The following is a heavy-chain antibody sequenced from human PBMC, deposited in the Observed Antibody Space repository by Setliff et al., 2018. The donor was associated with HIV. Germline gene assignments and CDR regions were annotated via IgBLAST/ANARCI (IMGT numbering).Heavy chain of an antibody. V-gene: IGHV4-34*01. CDR2: INDNGST. CDR3: ARVQYHYVNNGDSYYFTH. D-gene: IGHD3-10*02. Sequence: PSETLSLTCAVYGGSFSNYYWSWIRQPPGKGLEWIGEINDNGSTNYNPSLKSRVTISVDTSKRQFSLRLSSVTAADTAVYYCARVQYHYVNNGDSYYFTHWGHGTLVTVSS. CDR1: GGSFSNYY. J-gene: IGHJ4*01.